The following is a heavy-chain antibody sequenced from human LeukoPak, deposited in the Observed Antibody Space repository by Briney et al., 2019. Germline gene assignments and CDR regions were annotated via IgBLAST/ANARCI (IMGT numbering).Heavy chain of an antibody. CDR1: GFTFSSYG. CDR2: ISGSGGST. J-gene: IGHJ4*02. V-gene: IGHV3-23*01. Sequence: GGSLRLSCAASGFTFSSYGMSWVRQAPGKGLEWVSAISGSGGSTYYADSVKGRFTISRDNAKNSLYLQMNSLRAEDTAVYYCARGWQGDYFDYWGQGTLVTVSS. CDR3: ARGWQGDYFDY. D-gene: IGHD5-24*01.